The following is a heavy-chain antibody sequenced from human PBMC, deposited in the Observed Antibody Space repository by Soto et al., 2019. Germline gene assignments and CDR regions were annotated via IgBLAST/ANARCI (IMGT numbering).Heavy chain of an antibody. Sequence: ASVKVSCKASGYTFTGYYMHWVRQASGQGLEWMGWINPNSGGTNYAQKFQGRVTMTRDTSISTAYMELSRLRSDDTAVYYCARDRSSGWYGLLDYYGMDVWGQGTTVTVSS. CDR2: INPNSGGT. J-gene: IGHJ6*02. V-gene: IGHV1-2*02. CDR3: ARDRSSGWYGLLDYYGMDV. CDR1: GYTFTGYY. D-gene: IGHD6-19*01.